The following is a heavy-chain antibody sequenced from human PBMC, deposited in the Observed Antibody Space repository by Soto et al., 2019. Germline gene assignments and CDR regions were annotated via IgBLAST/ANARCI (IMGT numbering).Heavy chain of an antibody. Sequence: PMGSLRLSCAASGFTFSSYGMHWVRQAPGKGLEWVAVISYDGSNKYYADSVKGRFTISRDNSKNTLYLQMNSLRAEDTAVYYCAKLFGGSEWSDYRGQGTPGTLPS. CDR1: GFTFSSYG. D-gene: IGHD2-8*01. CDR3: AKLFGGSEWSDY. V-gene: IGHV3-30*18. CDR2: ISYDGSNK. J-gene: IGHJ4*02.